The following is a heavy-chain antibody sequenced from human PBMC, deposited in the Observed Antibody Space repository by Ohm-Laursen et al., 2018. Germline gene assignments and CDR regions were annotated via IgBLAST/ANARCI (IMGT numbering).Heavy chain of an antibody. Sequence: SLRLSCAASGFTFSSYHINWVRQAPGKGLEWVSFISSASTTIYYADSVKGRFTISRDNAKNSLYLQMNSLRAEDTAVYYCARDKSLETRAFDVWGQGTVVTVSS. CDR1: GFTFSSYH. CDR3: ARDKSLETRAFDV. J-gene: IGHJ3*01. CDR2: ISSASTTI. D-gene: IGHD3-3*01. V-gene: IGHV3-48*01.